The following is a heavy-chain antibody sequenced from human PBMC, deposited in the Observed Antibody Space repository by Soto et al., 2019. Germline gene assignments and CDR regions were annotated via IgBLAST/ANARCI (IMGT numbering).Heavy chain of an antibody. D-gene: IGHD1-1*01. Sequence: QVHLVQSGAEVKKPGASVKVSCKGSGYGFTTYGITWVRQAPGQGLEWMAWISAHNGNTNYVQKVQGRVTVTRDKSTSAACMELRSLGYDDTAVYYCARGRYGDYWGQGARVTVSS. CDR1: GYGFTTYG. CDR3: ARGRYGDY. CDR2: ISAHNGNT. J-gene: IGHJ4*02. V-gene: IGHV1-18*01.